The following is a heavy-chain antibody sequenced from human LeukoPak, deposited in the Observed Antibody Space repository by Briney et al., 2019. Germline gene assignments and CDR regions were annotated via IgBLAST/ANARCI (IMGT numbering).Heavy chain of an antibody. D-gene: IGHD1-26*01. V-gene: IGHV1-2*02. CDR3: AREGPIVVATLLVDY. J-gene: IGHJ4*02. CDR2: INPNNGGT. CDR1: GYTFTVYY. Sequence: ASVNVSCKASGYTFTVYYRDWVRHAPGQGLGRMGWINPNNGGTNYAQKFQGRVTMTSDTSISTAYMELSRLRSDATTGYYSAREGPIVVATLLVDYWGQGTLVTVSS.